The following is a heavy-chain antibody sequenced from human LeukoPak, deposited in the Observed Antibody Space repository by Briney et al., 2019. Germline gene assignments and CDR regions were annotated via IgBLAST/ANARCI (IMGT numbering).Heavy chain of an antibody. CDR2: IKQDGSEK. Sequence: PGGSLRLSCAASGFTFSSYWMSWVRQAPGKGLEWVANIKQDGSEKYYVDSVKGRFTTSRDNAKNSLYLQMDSLRAEGTAVYYRASLVVVVAATYFDYWGQGTLVTVSS. CDR1: GFTFSSYW. D-gene: IGHD2-15*01. V-gene: IGHV3-7*01. CDR3: ASLVVVVAATYFDY. J-gene: IGHJ4*02.